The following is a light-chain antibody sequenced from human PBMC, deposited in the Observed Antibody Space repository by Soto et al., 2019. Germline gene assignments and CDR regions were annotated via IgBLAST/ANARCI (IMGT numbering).Light chain of an antibody. J-gene: IGKJ5*01. V-gene: IGKV3-11*01. CDR3: QQRSNWPPIT. Sequence: IGLTQSPGKLTLSPGERATLSCRASQSVSSNLAWYQQKPGQAPRLLIYGASNRATGIPARFSGSGSGTDFTLTISSLQPEDFAVYYCQQRSNWPPITFGQGTLLEVK. CDR1: QSVSSN. CDR2: GAS.